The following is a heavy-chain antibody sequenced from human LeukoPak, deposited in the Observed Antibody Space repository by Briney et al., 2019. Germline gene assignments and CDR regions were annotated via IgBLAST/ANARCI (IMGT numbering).Heavy chain of an antibody. J-gene: IGHJ1*01. CDR3: ARDIPARTYYDILTGYYSEDFQH. D-gene: IGHD3-9*01. Sequence: SVKVSCKASGGTFSSYAISWVRQAPGQGLEWMGRIIPILGIANYAQKFQGRVTITADKSTSTAYMELSSLRSEDTAVYYCARDIPARTYYDILTGYYSEDFQHWGQGTLVTVSS. V-gene: IGHV1-69*04. CDR1: GGTFSSYA. CDR2: IIPILGIA.